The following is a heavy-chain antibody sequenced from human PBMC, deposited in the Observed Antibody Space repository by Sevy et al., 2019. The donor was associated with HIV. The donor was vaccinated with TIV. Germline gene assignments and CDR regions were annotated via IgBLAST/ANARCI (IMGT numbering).Heavy chain of an antibody. Sequence: SETLSLTCIVSGDSISSSSYYWGWIRQPPGKGLEWIASISYSGNTYYNPSLKSRTTMSIDTSKNQFFLTLNSGTAPDAAVYYCARSNPYYDFWSGYMTSGYFDFWGPGTLVTVSS. CDR2: ISYSGNT. CDR1: GDSISSSSYY. D-gene: IGHD3-3*01. V-gene: IGHV4-39*01. CDR3: ARSNPYYDFWSGYMTSGYFDF. J-gene: IGHJ4*02.